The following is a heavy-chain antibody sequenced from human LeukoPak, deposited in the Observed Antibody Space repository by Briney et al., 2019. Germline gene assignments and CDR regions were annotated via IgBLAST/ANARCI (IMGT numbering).Heavy chain of an antibody. Sequence: SETLSLTCTVSGGSISSYYWSWIRQPPGKGLEWIGYIYYSGSTNYNPSLKSRVTISVDTSKNQFSLKLSSVTAADTAVYYCARIKVDYYGSGSYPYYYGMDVWGQGTTVTVSS. CDR2: IYYSGST. D-gene: IGHD3-10*01. V-gene: IGHV4-59*01. CDR3: ARIKVDYYGSGSYPYYYGMDV. CDR1: GGSISSYY. J-gene: IGHJ6*02.